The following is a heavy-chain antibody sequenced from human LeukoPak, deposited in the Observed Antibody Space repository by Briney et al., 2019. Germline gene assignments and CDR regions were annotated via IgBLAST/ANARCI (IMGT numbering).Heavy chain of an antibody. Sequence: PSQTLSLTCTVSGGSISSGDYYWSWIRQPPGKGLEWIGYIYYSGSTYYNPSLKSRVTISVDTSKNQFSLKLSSVTAADTAVYYCALWRYQLLWGGWFDPWGQGTLVTVSS. CDR2: IYYSGST. CDR1: GGSISSGDYY. D-gene: IGHD2-2*01. J-gene: IGHJ5*02. V-gene: IGHV4-30-4*01. CDR3: ALWRYQLLWGGWFDP.